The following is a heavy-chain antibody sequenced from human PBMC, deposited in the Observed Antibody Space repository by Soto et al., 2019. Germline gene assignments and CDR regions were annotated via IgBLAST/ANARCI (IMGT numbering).Heavy chain of an antibody. CDR2: ISSGGGMT. CDR1: GLSFSNYA. Sequence: PGGSLRLSCAASGLSFSNYAMTWVRLPPGRGLDYVSAISSGGGMTWYADSVKGRFTISRDNSKSTLYLQMNSLRVEDTAIYFCAKAPRGGARVDWYFELWGRDTRVTVS. D-gene: IGHD3-10*01. J-gene: IGHJ2*01. CDR3: AKAPRGGARVDWYFEL. V-gene: IGHV3-23*01.